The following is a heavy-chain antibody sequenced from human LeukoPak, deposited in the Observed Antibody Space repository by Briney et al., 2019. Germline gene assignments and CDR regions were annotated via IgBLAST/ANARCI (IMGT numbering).Heavy chain of an antibody. CDR2: IYYSGST. D-gene: IGHD1-14*01. V-gene: IGHV4-39*07. J-gene: IGHJ4*02. CDR3: ARLGRSCVDY. CDR1: GGSISSSSYY. Sequence: SETLSLTCTVSGGSISSSSYYWGWIRQPPGKGLEWIGSIYYSGSTYYNPSLKSRVTISVDSPKNQFSLKLSSVTAADTAVYYCARLGRSCVDYWGQGTLVTVSS.